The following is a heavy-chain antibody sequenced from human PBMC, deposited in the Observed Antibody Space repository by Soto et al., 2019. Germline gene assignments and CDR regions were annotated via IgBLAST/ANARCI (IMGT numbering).Heavy chain of an antibody. D-gene: IGHD3-22*01. J-gene: IGHJ4*02. CDR2: ISPDGSDT. CDR3: VRPRYDGSGTPFDY. CDR1: RFTLSGCW. V-gene: IGHV3-74*01. Sequence: EVQLVESGGGLVQPGGSLRLSCEANRFTLSGCWIHWVRQVPGKGLVWVSRISPDGSDTTHADSVKGRFTVSRDNAKNTLYLQMNCLRPEDTAVYYCVRPRYDGSGTPFDYWGQGTLVTVSS.